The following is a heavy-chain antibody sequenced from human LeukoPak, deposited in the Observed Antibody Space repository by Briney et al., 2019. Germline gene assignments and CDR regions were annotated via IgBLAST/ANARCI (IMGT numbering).Heavy chain of an antibody. J-gene: IGHJ4*02. D-gene: IGHD1-26*01. CDR3: ARVWELSYDY. CDR2: ISGSGGST. V-gene: IGHV3-23*01. Sequence: GGSLRLSCAASGFTFSSYAMSWVRQAPGKGLEWVSGISGSGGSTYYADSVKGRFTISRDNSKNTVDLLVNSLRAEDTAVYYCARVWELSYDYWGQGTLVTVSS. CDR1: GFTFSSYA.